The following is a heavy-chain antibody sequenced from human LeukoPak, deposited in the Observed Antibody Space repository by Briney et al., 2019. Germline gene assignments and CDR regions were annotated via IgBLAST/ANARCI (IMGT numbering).Heavy chain of an antibody. D-gene: IGHD4-17*01. CDR2: IYYSGSP. CDR1: GGSISGYY. J-gene: IGHJ4*02. V-gene: IGHV4-59*08. CDR3: ARHANDGDYPLDY. Sequence: PSETLSLTCTVSGGSISGYYWSWFRQPPGKGLEWIGYIYYSGSPNYNPSLKSRVTFSVDTSKNQFSLKLSSVTAADTAGYYCARHANDGDYPLDYWVQGTLVTVSS.